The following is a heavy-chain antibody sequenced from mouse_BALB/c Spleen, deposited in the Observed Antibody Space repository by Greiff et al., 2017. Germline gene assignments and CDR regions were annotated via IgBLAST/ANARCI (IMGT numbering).Heavy chain of an antibody. CDR2: ILPGSGST. D-gene: IGHD2-4*01. CDR3: ARLYYDYDVSYYFDY. Sequence: VKLQESGAELMKPGASVKISCKATGYTFSSYWIEWVKQRPGHGLEWIGEILPGSGSTNYNEKFKGKATFTADTSSNTAYMQLSSLTSEDSAVYYCARLYYDYDVSYYFDYWGQGTTLTVSS. CDR1: GYTFSSYW. V-gene: IGHV1-9*01. J-gene: IGHJ2*01.